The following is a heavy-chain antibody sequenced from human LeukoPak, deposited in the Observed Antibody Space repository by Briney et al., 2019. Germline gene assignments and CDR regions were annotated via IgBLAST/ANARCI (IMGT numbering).Heavy chain of an antibody. CDR1: GFTFDDYA. Sequence: GGSLRLSCAASGFTFDDYAMHWVRQAPGKGLEWVSGISWNSGSIGYADSVKGRFTISRDNAKNSLYLQMNSLRAEDTAVYYCARVSSIAAAGHAFDIWGQGTMVTVSS. D-gene: IGHD6-13*01. J-gene: IGHJ3*02. V-gene: IGHV3-9*01. CDR3: ARVSSIAAAGHAFDI. CDR2: ISWNSGSI.